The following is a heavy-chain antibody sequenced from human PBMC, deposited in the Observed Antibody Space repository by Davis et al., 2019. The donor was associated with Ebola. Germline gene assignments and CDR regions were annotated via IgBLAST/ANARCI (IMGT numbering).Heavy chain of an antibody. CDR2: ISYDGSNK. Sequence: GESLKISCAASGFTFSSYGMHWVRQAPGKGLEWVAVISYDGSNKYYADSVKGRFTISRDNSKNTLYLQMNSLRAEDTAVYYCAKGPTTMVRGALRGFDPWGQGTLVTVSS. D-gene: IGHD3-10*01. CDR3: AKGPTTMVRGALRGFDP. CDR1: GFTFSSYG. J-gene: IGHJ5*02. V-gene: IGHV3-30*18.